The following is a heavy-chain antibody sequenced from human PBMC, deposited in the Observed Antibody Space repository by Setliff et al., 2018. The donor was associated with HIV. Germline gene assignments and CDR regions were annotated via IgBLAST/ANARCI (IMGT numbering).Heavy chain of an antibody. J-gene: IGHJ6*03. CDR2: ISYDGSNK. CDR3: ARDQGYYGSGSPRYYYYMDV. V-gene: IGHV3-30*01. Sequence: HPGGSLRLSCAASGFTFSSYAMHWVRQAPGKGLEWVAVISYDGSNKYYADSVKGRFTIARDNSKNTLYLQMNSLIAEDTAVYYCARDQGYYGSGSPRYYYYMDVWGKGTTVTVSS. CDR1: GFTFSSYA. D-gene: IGHD3-10*01.